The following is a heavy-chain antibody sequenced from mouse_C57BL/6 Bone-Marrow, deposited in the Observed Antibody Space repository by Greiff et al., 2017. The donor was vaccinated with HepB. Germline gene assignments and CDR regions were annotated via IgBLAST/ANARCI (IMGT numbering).Heavy chain of an antibody. V-gene: IGHV1-64*01. CDR1: GYTFTSYW. J-gene: IGHJ3*01. D-gene: IGHD4-1*01. Sequence: QVHVKQPGAELVKPGASVKLSCKASGYTFTSYWMHWVKQRPGQGLEWIGMIHPNSGSTNYNEKFKSKATLTVDKSSSTAYMQLSSLTSEDSAVYYCARRGTEGFAYWGQGTLVTVSA. CDR3: ARRGTEGFAY. CDR2: IHPNSGST.